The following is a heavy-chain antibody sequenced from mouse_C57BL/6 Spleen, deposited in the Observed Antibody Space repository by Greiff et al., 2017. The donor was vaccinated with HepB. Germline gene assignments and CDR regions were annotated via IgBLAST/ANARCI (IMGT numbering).Heavy chain of an antibody. D-gene: IGHD1-1*01. CDR3: ARKDYGYAMDD. CDR1: VYAFSSYW. CDR2: IYPGDGVT. V-gene: IGHV1-80*01. J-gene: IGHJ4*01. Sequence: QVQLQQSGAELVKPGASVKISCKASVYAFSSYWMNWVKQRPGKGLEWIGQIYPGDGVTNYNGKFKGKATLTLDKSSSTAYMQLSSLTSEESAVYFCARKDYGYAMDDWGQGTSGSVSS.